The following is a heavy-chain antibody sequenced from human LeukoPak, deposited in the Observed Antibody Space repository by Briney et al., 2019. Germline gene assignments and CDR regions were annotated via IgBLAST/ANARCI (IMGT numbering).Heavy chain of an antibody. CDR2: INHSGST. J-gene: IGHJ6*02. CDR1: GESFSYYS. Sequence: SETLSLTCAVYGESFSYYSWSWIRQPPGKGLHWMGEINHSGSTKYNPSLNSRVTIPVDTSKNQFDLNLSPVTAADTAVYYCARDRLSLGELSAMDVWGQGTTVTVSS. CDR3: ARDRLSLGELSAMDV. V-gene: IGHV4-34*01. D-gene: IGHD3-16*02.